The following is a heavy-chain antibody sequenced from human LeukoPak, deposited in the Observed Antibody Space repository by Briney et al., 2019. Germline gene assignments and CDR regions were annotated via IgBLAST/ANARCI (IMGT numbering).Heavy chain of an antibody. V-gene: IGHV4-39*02. CDR3: AKAGVRYFDSSGLYAFDF. Sequence: SETLSLTCAVSGGSISSTSYYWAWIRQPPGKGLEWIGTIYDSGSTYHNPSLKSRVTLSVDTSRNQFSLRLSSVDAEDTAVYYCAKAGVRYFDSSGLYAFDFWGQGTTVTVSS. CDR1: GGSISSTSYY. J-gene: IGHJ3*01. D-gene: IGHD3-22*01. CDR2: IYDSGST.